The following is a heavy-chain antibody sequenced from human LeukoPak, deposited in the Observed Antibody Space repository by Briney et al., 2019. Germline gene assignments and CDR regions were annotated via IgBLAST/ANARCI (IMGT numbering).Heavy chain of an antibody. V-gene: IGHV3-30*03. D-gene: IGHD3-10*01. CDR1: DFSFSTYG. Sequence: GGSLRLSCAASDFSFSTYGMHWVRQAPGKGLEWVAVISYDGSNKYYEDSVKGRFTISRDNSKNTLYLQMNSLRAEDTAVYYCARTNRVRGVIITGYWGQGTLVTVSS. CDR3: ARTNRVRGVIITGY. J-gene: IGHJ4*02. CDR2: ISYDGSNK.